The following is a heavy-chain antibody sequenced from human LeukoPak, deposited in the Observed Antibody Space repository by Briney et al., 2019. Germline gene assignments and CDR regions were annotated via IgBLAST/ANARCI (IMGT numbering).Heavy chain of an antibody. Sequence: ASVKVSCKASGGTFSSYAISWVRQAPGQGLEWMGGIIPIFGTANYAQKFQGRVTITADESTSTAYMELSSLRSEDTAVYYCAILTNGTNLYFDYWGQGTLVTVSS. J-gene: IGHJ4*02. CDR3: AILTNGTNLYFDY. CDR1: GGTFSSYA. D-gene: IGHD4/OR15-4a*01. CDR2: IIPIFGTA. V-gene: IGHV1-69*13.